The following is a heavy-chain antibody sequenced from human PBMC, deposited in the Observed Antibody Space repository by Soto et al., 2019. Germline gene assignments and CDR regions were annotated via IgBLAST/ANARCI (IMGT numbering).Heavy chain of an antibody. CDR3: ARGWDYGDYAWFDP. CDR2: INHSGRT. D-gene: IGHD4-17*01. J-gene: IGHJ5*02. Sequence: QVQLQQWGAGLLKPSETLSLTSAVYGGSFNGYFWSWIRQSPGKGLEWIGEINHSGRTNYNPSLKSRVTTSVDTSKNQFSLKLTSVTAADTAVYYCARGWDYGDYAWFDPWGQGTLVTVSS. V-gene: IGHV4-34*01. CDR1: GGSFNGYF.